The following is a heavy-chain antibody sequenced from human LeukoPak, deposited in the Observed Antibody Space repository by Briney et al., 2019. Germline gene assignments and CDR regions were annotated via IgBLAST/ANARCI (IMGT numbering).Heavy chain of an antibody. D-gene: IGHD2-8*01. J-gene: IGHJ4*02. Sequence: GRSLRLSCEASGFTFNTYGMHWVRQAPGKGLEWLAVISYDERNKYYTDSVKGRFTISRDNSKNTLYLQMSSLRPEDTAVYYCANGAVYCTSLKYPTGSAPSCFAHWGQETLVTVSS. CDR2: ISYDERNK. CDR1: GFTFNTYG. CDR3: ANGAVYCTSLKYPTGSAPSCFAH. V-gene: IGHV3-30*18.